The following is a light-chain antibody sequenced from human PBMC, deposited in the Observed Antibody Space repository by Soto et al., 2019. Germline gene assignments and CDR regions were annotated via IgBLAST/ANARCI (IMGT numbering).Light chain of an antibody. CDR1: RSVSSSY. CDR2: GAS. Sequence: EIVWTQSPGTLSLSLGERATLSYRASRSVSSSYLAWYQQQPGQAPRPLIHGASSRATGLPDRFRGSWSGTDFTLNISRLEPEDFAVYYCQQYGSSPITFGQGTRLEIK. CDR3: QQYGSSPIT. V-gene: IGKV3-20*01. J-gene: IGKJ5*01.